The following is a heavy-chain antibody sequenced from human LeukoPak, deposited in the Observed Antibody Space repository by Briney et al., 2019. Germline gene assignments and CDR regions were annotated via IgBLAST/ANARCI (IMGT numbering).Heavy chain of an antibody. Sequence: ASVKVSCKASGYTFTNYYIHWVRQAPGQGLEWMGWIRPNTGGTNFAQYFQGRVTMTRDTSISTAYMELSRLRSDDTAVYYCARVGISKGWFDPWGQGSLVIVSS. V-gene: IGHV1-2*02. CDR2: IRPNTGGT. CDR3: ARVGISKGWFDP. J-gene: IGHJ5*02. CDR1: GYTFTNYY. D-gene: IGHD2-15*01.